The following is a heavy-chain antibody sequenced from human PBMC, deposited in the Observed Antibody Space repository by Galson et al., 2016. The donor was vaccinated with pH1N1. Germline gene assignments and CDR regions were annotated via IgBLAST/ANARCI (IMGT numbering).Heavy chain of an antibody. CDR1: GFTFDDYA. D-gene: IGHD3-22*01. Sequence: SLRLSCAASGFTFDDYAMHWVRQAPGKGLEWVSGISWNSGSIGYADSVKGRFTISRDNAKNSLYLQMNSLRAEDTALYYCAKDSPMIDYYFDYWGQGTLVTVSS. CDR3: AKDSPMIDYYFDY. CDR2: ISWNSGSI. J-gene: IGHJ4*02. V-gene: IGHV3-9*01.